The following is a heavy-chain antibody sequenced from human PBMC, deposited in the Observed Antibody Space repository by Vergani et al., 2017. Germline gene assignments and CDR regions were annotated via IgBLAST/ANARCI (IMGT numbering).Heavy chain of an antibody. CDR3: ARENPITHYFDY. J-gene: IGHJ4*02. V-gene: IGHV4-59*12. Sequence: QVQLQESGPGLVKPSETLSLTCTVSGGSISSYYWSWIRQPPGKGLEWIGYIYYSGSTNYNPSLKSRVTMSVDTSKNQFSLTLTSVTAADTAVYYCARENPITHYFDYWGQGTLVTVSS. CDR1: GGSISSYY. CDR2: IYYSGST.